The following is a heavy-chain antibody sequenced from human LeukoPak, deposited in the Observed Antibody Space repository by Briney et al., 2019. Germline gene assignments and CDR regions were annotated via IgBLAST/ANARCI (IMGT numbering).Heavy chain of an antibody. CDR2: ISWNSGST. V-gene: IGHV3-9*01. Sequence: GRSLRLPCAASGFTFDDYAMHWVRQVPGKGLEWVSGISWNSGSTGYAGSVKGRFTMSRDNTKNSLYLQMNSLTPDDTALYYCVRGNFGPAQWFDPWGQGTLVTVSS. J-gene: IGHJ5*02. CDR3: VRGNFGPAQWFDP. CDR1: GFTFDDYA. D-gene: IGHD3/OR15-3a*01.